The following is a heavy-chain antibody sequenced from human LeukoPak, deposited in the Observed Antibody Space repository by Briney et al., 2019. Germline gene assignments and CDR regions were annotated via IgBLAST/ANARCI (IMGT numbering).Heavy chain of an antibody. CDR2: INPNSGGT. D-gene: IGHD2-2*02. CDR1: GYTFTGYY. Sequence: HAASVKVSGKASGYTFTGYYMHWVRQAPGQGLEWMGWINPNSGGTNYAQKFQGRVTMTRDTSISTAYMELSRLRSDDTAVYYCARVVGYCSSTSCYRPRFGYWGQGTLVTVSS. V-gene: IGHV1-2*02. CDR3: ARVVGYCSSTSCYRPRFGY. J-gene: IGHJ4*02.